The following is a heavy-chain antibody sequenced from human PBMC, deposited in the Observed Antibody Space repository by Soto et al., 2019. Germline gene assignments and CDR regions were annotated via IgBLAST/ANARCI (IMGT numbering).Heavy chain of an antibody. CDR1: GVSIISSSYY. Sequence: SETLSLTCTVSGVSIISSSYYWGCIRQPPGKGLEWIGSIYYSGSTYYNPSLKSRVTISVDTSKNQFSLKLSSVTAADTAVYYCARSMTTVVTLDYWGQGTLVTVSS. V-gene: IGHV4-39*01. CDR2: IYYSGST. D-gene: IGHD4-17*01. CDR3: ARSMTTVVTLDY. J-gene: IGHJ4*02.